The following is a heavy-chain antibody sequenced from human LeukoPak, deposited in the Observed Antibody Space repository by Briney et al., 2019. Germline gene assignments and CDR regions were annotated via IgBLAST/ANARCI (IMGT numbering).Heavy chain of an antibody. J-gene: IGHJ3*02. CDR3: AKDLGSYGDYPRDAFDI. CDR2: ISGSGGST. CDR1: GFTFSSYA. V-gene: IGHV3-23*01. Sequence: AGSLRLSCAASGFTFSSYALSWVRQAPGKGLEWVSAISGSGGSTYYADSVKGRFTISRDNSKNTLYLQMNSLRAEDTAVYYCAKDLGSYGDYPRDAFDIWGQGTMVTVSS. D-gene: IGHD4-17*01.